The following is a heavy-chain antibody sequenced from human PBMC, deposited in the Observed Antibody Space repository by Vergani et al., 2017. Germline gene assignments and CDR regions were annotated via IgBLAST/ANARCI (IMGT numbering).Heavy chain of an antibody. CDR3: AGVSPSMVRGVIIHYYYYMDV. D-gene: IGHD3-10*01. Sequence: QVQLQESGPGLVKPSQTLSLTCTVSGGSISSGGYYWSWLRQHPGKGLEWMGYIYYSGSTYYNPSRKSRVTIIVDTSKNEFVLKLSCVTAADTAVEYCAGVSPSMVRGVIIHYYYYMDVWGKGTTVTVSS. J-gene: IGHJ6*03. CDR2: IYYSGST. CDR1: GGSISSGGYY. V-gene: IGHV4-31*03.